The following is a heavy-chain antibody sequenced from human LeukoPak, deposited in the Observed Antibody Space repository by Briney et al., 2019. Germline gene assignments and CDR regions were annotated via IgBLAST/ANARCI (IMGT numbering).Heavy chain of an antibody. Sequence: GESLKISCKGSGYSFADYWNGWVRQMPGKGLEWMGIIFPGDSDTRYRPSFQGQVAISADKSSNTAYLQWSSLKAADNAMYYCARHRRHRKVRSYNGMDVWGQGTTVTVSS. V-gene: IGHV5-51*01. CDR3: ARHRRHRKVRSYNGMDV. J-gene: IGHJ6*02. CDR1: GYSFADYW. CDR2: IFPGDSDT. D-gene: IGHD3-10*01.